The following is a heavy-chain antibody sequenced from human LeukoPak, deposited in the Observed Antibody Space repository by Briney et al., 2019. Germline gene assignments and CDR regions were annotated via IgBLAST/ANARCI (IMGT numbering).Heavy chain of an antibody. Sequence: GSSVKVSCKASGGTFSSYATSWVRQAPGQGLEWVGRIIPIFGTANYAQKFQGRVTITTDESTSTAYMELSSLRSEDTAVYYCARNSPFEPAAGTDFDYWGQGTLVTVSS. CDR3: ARNSPFEPAAGTDFDY. J-gene: IGHJ4*02. V-gene: IGHV1-69*05. CDR1: GGTFSSYA. D-gene: IGHD6-13*01. CDR2: IIPIFGTA.